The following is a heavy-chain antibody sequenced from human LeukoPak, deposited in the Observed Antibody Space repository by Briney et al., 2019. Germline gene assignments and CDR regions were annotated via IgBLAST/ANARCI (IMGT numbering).Heavy chain of an antibody. CDR2: INHSGAT. V-gene: IGHV4-34*01. D-gene: IGHD3-22*01. J-gene: IGHJ4*02. Sequence: SETLSLICAVNGGSFSGYYWTWIRQPPGKGLEWIGGINHSGATNYSPSLNSRVTISVDTSKSQFSLKLTTVTAADTAVYYCARGSGLGQIYYFDSDFCLDHWGQGTLVTVSS. CDR1: GGSFSGYY. CDR3: ARGSGLGQIYYFDSDFCLDH.